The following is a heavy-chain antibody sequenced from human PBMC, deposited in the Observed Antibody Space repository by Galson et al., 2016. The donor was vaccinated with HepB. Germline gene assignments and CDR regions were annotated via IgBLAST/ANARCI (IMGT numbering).Heavy chain of an antibody. Sequence: SVKVSCKVSGYTLTELSMHWVRQAPGKGLEWMGGFDPEDGETIYAQKFQGRVTMTEDTSTDTAYMELSSLRSEDTAVYYCATGDPYRYNWNAPRIWGQGTLVTVSS. V-gene: IGHV1-24*01. CDR2: FDPEDGET. CDR1: GYTLTELS. CDR3: ATGDPYRYNWNAPRI. J-gene: IGHJ4*02. D-gene: IGHD1-1*01.